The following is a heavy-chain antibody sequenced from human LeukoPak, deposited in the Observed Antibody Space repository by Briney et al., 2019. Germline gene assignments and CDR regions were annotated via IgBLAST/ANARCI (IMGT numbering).Heavy chain of an antibody. D-gene: IGHD1-26*01. J-gene: IGHJ2*01. V-gene: IGHV4-59*01. CDR2: IYYSGST. CDR3: ARRGANSGSYWHFDL. CDR1: GGPISSSF. Sequence: PPETLFLTCTVSGGPISSSFWSWIRQPPGKGLEWIGHIYYSGSTNYNPSLKSRVTRSVDTSKNQFSLKLSSVTAADTAVYSCARRGANSGSYWHFDLWGRGTMLIVSP.